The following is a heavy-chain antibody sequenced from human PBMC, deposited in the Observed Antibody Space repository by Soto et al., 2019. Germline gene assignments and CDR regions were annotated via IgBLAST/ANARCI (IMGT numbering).Heavy chain of an antibody. CDR2: ISSSGSTI. CDR3: ASAGLTGHYHLAY. V-gene: IGHV3-11*01. CDR1: GFTFSDYY. D-gene: IGHD3-9*01. J-gene: IGHJ4*02. Sequence: GGSLRLSCAASGFTFSDYYMSWIRQAPGKGLEWVSYISSSGSTIYYADSVKGRFTISRDNAKNSLYLQMNSLRAEDTAVYYCASAGLTGHYHLAYWGQGTLLTVSS.